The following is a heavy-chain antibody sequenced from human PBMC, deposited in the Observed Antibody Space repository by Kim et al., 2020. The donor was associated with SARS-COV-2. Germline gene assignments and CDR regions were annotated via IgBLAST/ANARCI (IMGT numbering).Heavy chain of an antibody. CDR1: GFTFSSYW. CDR2: INSDGYST. CDR3: ARVDGYGRIDF. V-gene: IGHV3-74*01. Sequence: GGSLRLSCAASGFTFSSYWMHWVRQAPGKGLVWVSRINSDGYSTSYADSVKGRFTISRDNAKKTLHLQMNSLRAEDTAVYYCARVDGYGRIDFWGQGTLVTVCS. D-gene: IGHD5-12*01. J-gene: IGHJ4*02.